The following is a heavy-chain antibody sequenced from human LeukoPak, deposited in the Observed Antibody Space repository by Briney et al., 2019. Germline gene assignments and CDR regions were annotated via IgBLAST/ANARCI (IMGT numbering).Heavy chain of an antibody. CDR2: ISDGSRDT. J-gene: IGHJ4*02. Sequence: PGGSLRLSCATSGFTFSSFTMNWVRQAPGKGLEWVSTISDGSRDTHYAGSVKGRFTISRDDSQNIVYLQMDSLRAEDTAVYYCAKFHTVTTTYWGQGTLVTVSS. D-gene: IGHD4-11*01. CDR3: AKFHTVTTTY. CDR1: GFTFSSFT. V-gene: IGHV3-23*01.